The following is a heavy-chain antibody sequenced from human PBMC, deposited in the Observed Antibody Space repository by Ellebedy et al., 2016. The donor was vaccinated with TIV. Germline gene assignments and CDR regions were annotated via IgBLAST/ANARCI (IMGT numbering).Heavy chain of an antibody. CDR3: AKDRSDVLTWFKGAFDY. V-gene: IGHV3-23*01. CDR1: GFTFNNYA. J-gene: IGHJ4*02. D-gene: IGHD3-9*01. Sequence: GESLKISXAASGFTFNNYAMSWVRQAPGKGLEWVSGISINGDSAHYADSVRGRFTISRGTSKNTLYLQMNSLRPDDTAVYYCAKDRSDVLTWFKGAFDYWGQGTLVTVSS. CDR2: ISINGDSA.